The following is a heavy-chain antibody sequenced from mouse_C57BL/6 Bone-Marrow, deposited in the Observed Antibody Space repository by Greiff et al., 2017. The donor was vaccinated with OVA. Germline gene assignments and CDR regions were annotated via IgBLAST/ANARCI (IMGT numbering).Heavy chain of an antibody. CDR2: IYPRSGNT. D-gene: IGHD1-1*01. V-gene: IGHV1-81*01. Sequence: VQLQQSGAELARPGASVKLSCKASGYTFTSYGISWVKQRPGQGLEWIGEIYPRSGNTYYNEKFKGKATLTADKSSSTAYMELRSLTSEDSAVDFCAFITTVVATVDYWGQGTTLTVSS. J-gene: IGHJ2*01. CDR3: AFITTVVATVDY. CDR1: GYTFTSYG.